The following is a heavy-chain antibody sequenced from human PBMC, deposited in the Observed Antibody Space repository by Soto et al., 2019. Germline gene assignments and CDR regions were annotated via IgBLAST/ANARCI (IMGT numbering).Heavy chain of an antibody. CDR2: IYWDDDK. V-gene: IGHV2-5*02. CDR3: AHSKGIVVVPAAMPLGSSRNIFDY. Sequence: QITLKESGPTLVKPTQTLTLTCTFSGFSLSTSGVGVGWIRQPPGKALEWLALIYWDDDKRYSPSLKSRLTITKDTSKNQVVLTMTNMDPVDTATYYCAHSKGIVVVPAAMPLGSSRNIFDYWGQGTLVTVSS. J-gene: IGHJ4*02. CDR1: GFSLSTSGVG. D-gene: IGHD2-2*01.